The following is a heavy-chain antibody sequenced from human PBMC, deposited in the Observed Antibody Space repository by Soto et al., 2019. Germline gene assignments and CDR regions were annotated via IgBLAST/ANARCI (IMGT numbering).Heavy chain of an antibody. Sequence: LGESLKISCKGSGYSFTSYWIGWVRQMPGKGLEWMGIIYPGDSDTRYSPSFQGQVTISADKSISTAYLQWSSLKASDTAMYDCARPRREYDFWSTLDVWGQGITVTVSS. CDR2: IYPGDSDT. CDR3: ARPRREYDFWSTLDV. D-gene: IGHD3-3*01. V-gene: IGHV5-51*01. J-gene: IGHJ6*02. CDR1: GYSFTSYW.